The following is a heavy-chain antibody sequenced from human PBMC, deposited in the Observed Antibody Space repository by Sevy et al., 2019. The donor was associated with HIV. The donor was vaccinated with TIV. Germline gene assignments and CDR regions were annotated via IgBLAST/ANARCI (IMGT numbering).Heavy chain of an antibody. J-gene: IGHJ6*02. Sequence: GGSLRLSCAASGFALSNYYAMHWVRQAPGKGLEWVALISYDGSDKYYADSVKGRFTITRDNFKNTLYLQMNSLTTEETAVYYCARPRENYVDHYFFYAMDVWGQGTTVTVSS. CDR2: ISYDGSDK. D-gene: IGHD4-17*01. CDR1: GFALSNYYA. V-gene: IGHV3-30-3*01. CDR3: ARPRENYVDHYFFYAMDV.